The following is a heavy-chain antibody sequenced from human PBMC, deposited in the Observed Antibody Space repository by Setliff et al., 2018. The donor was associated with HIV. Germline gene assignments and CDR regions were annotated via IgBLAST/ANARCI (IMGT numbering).Heavy chain of an antibody. D-gene: IGHD5-18*01. J-gene: IGHJ4*02. Sequence: PSETLSLTCTVSGGSISSYYWSWIRQPPGKGLEWIGSSYYSGSTYYNPSLKSRVTISVDTSKNQFSLKLSSVTAADTAIYYCATDTAMLQEGTEFWGQGTLVTVSS. V-gene: IGHV4-59*05. CDR3: ATDTAMLQEGTEF. CDR1: GGSISSYY. CDR2: SYYSGST.